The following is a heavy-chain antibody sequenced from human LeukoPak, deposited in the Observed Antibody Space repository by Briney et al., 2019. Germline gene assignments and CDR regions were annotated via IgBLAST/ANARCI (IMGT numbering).Heavy chain of an antibody. V-gene: IGHV4-4*02. Sequence: SGTLSLTCAVSGGSISSSNWWSWIRQPPGKGLEWIGEIYHSGSTNYNPSLKSRVIILIDTAKNHFSLNLSSVTAADTAVYYCARSDGYGLVGIWGQGTMVTVSS. D-gene: IGHD3-10*01. CDR1: GGSISSSNW. J-gene: IGHJ3*02. CDR3: ARSDGYGLVGI. CDR2: IYHSGST.